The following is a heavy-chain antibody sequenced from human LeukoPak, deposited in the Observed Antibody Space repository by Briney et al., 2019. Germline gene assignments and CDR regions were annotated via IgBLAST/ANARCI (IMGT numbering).Heavy chain of an antibody. CDR3: ARVPPPFTMHYMDV. CDR1: AFSLNAYN. CDR2: ISYTGTYI. Sequence: GGSLRLSCAASAFSLNAYNMNWVRQAPGKGLEWVSSISYTGTYIYYADSVKRRFTISRANAQNSLYLQMNSLRAEDTDIYFCARVPPPFTMHYMDVWGKGTPVIVSS. V-gene: IGHV3-21*04. J-gene: IGHJ6*03. D-gene: IGHD5-24*01.